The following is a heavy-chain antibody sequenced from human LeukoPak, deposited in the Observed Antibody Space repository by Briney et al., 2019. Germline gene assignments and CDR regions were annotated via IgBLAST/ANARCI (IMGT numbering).Heavy chain of an antibody. CDR1: GGSISSYY. V-gene: IGHV4-59*01. Sequence: SETLSLTCTVSGGSISSYYWSWIRQPPGKGLEWIGYIYYSGSTNYNPSLKSRVTISVDTSKNQFSLKLSSVTAADTAVYYCARSAVAGFERKFDYWGQGTLVTVSS. CDR2: IYYSGST. J-gene: IGHJ4*02. CDR3: ARSAVAGFERKFDY. D-gene: IGHD6-19*01.